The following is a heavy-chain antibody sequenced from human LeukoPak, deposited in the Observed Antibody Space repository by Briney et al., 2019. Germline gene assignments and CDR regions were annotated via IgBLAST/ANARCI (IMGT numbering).Heavy chain of an antibody. V-gene: IGHV4-4*02. Sequence: SGTLSLTCAVSGGSISSSNWWSWVRQPPGKGLEWIGEIYHSGSTNYNPSLKSRVTISVDKSQNQFSLKLSSVTAADTAVYYCARVPPQYSSSWYGEVWFDPWGQGTLVTVSP. D-gene: IGHD6-13*01. CDR1: GGSISSSNW. CDR3: ARVPPQYSSSWYGEVWFDP. CDR2: IYHSGST. J-gene: IGHJ5*02.